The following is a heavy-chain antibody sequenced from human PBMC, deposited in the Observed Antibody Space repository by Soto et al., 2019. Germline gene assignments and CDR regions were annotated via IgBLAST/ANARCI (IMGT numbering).Heavy chain of an antibody. V-gene: IGHV3-21*01. Sequence: PGGSLRLSCAASGFTFSSYSMNWVRQAPGKGLEWVSSISSSSSYIYYADSVKGRFTISRDNAKNSLYLQMNSLRAEDTAVYYCARGKAVVVPAAIYLDVWGQGTTVTVS. CDR2: ISSSSSYI. J-gene: IGHJ6*02. CDR1: GFTFSSYS. CDR3: ARGKAVVVPAAIYLDV. D-gene: IGHD2-2*01.